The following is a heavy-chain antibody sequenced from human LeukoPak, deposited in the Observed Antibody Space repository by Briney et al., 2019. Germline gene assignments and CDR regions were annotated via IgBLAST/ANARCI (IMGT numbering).Heavy chain of an antibody. CDR1: GYTFTSYD. CDR3: ARGRIDFGVVIYY. Sequence: ASVKVSCKASGYTFTSYDINWVRQATGQGLEWMGWMNPNSGNTGYAQKFQGRVTMTRNTSISTAYMELSRLRSEDTAVYYCARGRIDFGVVIYYWGQGTLVTVSS. J-gene: IGHJ4*02. CDR2: MNPNSGNT. D-gene: IGHD3-3*01. V-gene: IGHV1-8*01.